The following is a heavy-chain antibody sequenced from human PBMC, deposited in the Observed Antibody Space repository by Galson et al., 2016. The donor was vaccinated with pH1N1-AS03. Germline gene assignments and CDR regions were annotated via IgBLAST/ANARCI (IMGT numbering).Heavy chain of an antibody. Sequence: QSGAEVKKPGESLKITCKASGYDFINYWIGWVRQMPGRGLEWMGVIDPRDSDTRYSPFFQGQVTISADKSITTAHLQWDSLKASDTGMYFCARHRQSETYSEAFDIWGQGTMVTVSS. J-gene: IGHJ3*02. D-gene: IGHD2-15*01. CDR3: ARHRQSETYSEAFDI. V-gene: IGHV5-51*01. CDR2: IDPRDSDT. CDR1: GYDFINYW.